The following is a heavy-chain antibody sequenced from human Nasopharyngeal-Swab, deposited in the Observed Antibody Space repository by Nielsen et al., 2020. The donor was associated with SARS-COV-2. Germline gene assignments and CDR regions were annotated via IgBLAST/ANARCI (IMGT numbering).Heavy chain of an antibody. J-gene: IGHJ6*02. CDR3: AHSLHYYGSGSLFSNYYYYYGMDV. CDR2: IYWDDDK. V-gene: IGHV2-5*02. D-gene: IGHD3-10*01. Sequence: WIRQPPGKALEWLALIYWDDDKRYSPSLKSRLTITKDTSKNQVVLTMANMDPVDTATYYCAHSLHYYGSGSLFSNYYYYYGMDVWGQGTTVTVSS.